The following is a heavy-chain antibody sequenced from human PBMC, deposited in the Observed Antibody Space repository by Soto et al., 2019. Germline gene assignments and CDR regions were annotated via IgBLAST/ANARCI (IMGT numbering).Heavy chain of an antibody. CDR2: ISYDGSNK. CDR1: GFTFSSYA. Sequence: LRLSCAASGFTFSSYAMHWVRQAPGKGLEWVAVISYDGSNKYYADSVKGRFTISRDNSKNTLYLQMNSLRAEDTAVYYCARTHRGYSYGLNFDYWGQGTLVTVSS. CDR3: ARTHRGYSYGLNFDY. D-gene: IGHD5-18*01. V-gene: IGHV3-30-3*01. J-gene: IGHJ4*02.